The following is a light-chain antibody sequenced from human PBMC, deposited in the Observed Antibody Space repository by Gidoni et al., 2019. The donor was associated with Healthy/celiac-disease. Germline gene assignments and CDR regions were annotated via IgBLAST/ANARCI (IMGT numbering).Light chain of an antibody. CDR3: QQYGSSPPT. Sequence: DIVFTQSPGTLSLSPGETATLSCRASQSVSSSYVAWYQQKPGQAPRLLIYGASSRATGIPDRFSGSGSGTDFTLTISRLEPEDFAVYYCQQYGSSPPTFXQXTKVXIK. CDR1: QSVSSSY. CDR2: GAS. V-gene: IGKV3-20*01. J-gene: IGKJ1*01.